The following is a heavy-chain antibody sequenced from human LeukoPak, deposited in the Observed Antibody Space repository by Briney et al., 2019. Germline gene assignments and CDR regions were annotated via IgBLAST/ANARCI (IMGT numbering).Heavy chain of an antibody. V-gene: IGHV4-61*08. CDR2: IYYSGST. Sequence: PSETLSLTCAVSGGSISSGGYSWSWIRQPPGKGLEWIGYIYYSGSTNYNPSLKSRVTISVDTSKNQFSLKLSSVTAADTAVYYCARGLAFDDAFDIWGQGTMVTVSS. J-gene: IGHJ3*02. CDR1: GGSISSGGYS. CDR3: ARGLAFDDAFDI. D-gene: IGHD6-19*01.